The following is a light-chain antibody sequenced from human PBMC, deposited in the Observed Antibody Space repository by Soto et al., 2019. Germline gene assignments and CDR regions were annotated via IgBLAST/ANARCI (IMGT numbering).Light chain of an antibody. CDR2: ATS. CDR3: QHYDTSPYT. Sequence: EIVLTQSPGTLSLSPGERATLSCRASQNVASNYLAWYHQKPGQPPRLLIYATSSRATGIPDRFSGTGAGTDFTLTISLLEPGDFAVYYCQHYDTSPYTFGQGTKLEI. CDR1: QNVASNY. V-gene: IGKV3-20*01. J-gene: IGKJ2*01.